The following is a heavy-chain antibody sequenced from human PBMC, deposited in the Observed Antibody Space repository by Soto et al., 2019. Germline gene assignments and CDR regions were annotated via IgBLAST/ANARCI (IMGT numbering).Heavy chain of an antibody. V-gene: IGHV1-18*01. CDR1: GYTFTSYG. D-gene: IGHD3-3*01. J-gene: IGHJ6*02. CDR3: ARAPFLEWINFRYYYYGMDV. CDR2: ISAYNGNT. Sequence: ASVKVSCKASGYTFTSYGISWVRQAPGQGLEWMGWISAYNGNTNYAQKLQGRVTMTTDTSTSTAYMELRSLRSDDTAVYYCARAPFLEWINFRYYYYGMDVWGQGTTVTV.